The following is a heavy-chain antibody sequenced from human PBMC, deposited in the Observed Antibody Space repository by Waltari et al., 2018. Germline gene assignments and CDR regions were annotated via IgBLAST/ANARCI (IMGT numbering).Heavy chain of an antibody. D-gene: IGHD3-10*01. J-gene: IGHJ4*02. Sequence: EVQLVESGGRLVQPGGSLRLPGAASGFTFSSYEMNWVRQAPGKGLEWVSYISSSGTTIYYVASVKGRFTISRDNAKNSLYMQMNSLRAEDTAVYYCARGPYYASGTYYTPSFDYWGQGTLVTVSS. CDR3: ARGPYYASGTYYTPSFDY. CDR2: ISSSGTTI. V-gene: IGHV3-48*03. CDR1: GFTFSSYE.